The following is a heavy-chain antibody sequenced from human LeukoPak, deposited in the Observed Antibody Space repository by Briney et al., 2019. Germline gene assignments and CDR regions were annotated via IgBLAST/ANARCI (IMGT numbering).Heavy chain of an antibody. J-gene: IGHJ4*02. CDR2: ISAYNGNT. Sequence: ASVKVSCKASGYTFTSYGIRWVRQAPGQGLEWMGWISAYNGNTNYAQKLQGRVTMTTDTSTSTAYMELRSLRSDDTAVYYCARDSPSYYDFWSGYSGDYFDYWGQGTLVTVSS. V-gene: IGHV1-18*01. CDR1: GYTFTSYG. D-gene: IGHD3-3*01. CDR3: ARDSPSYYDFWSGYSGDYFDY.